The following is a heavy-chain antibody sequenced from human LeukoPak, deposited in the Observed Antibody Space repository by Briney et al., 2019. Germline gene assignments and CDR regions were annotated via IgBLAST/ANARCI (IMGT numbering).Heavy chain of an antibody. CDR1: GGSISSYY. V-gene: IGHV4-59*01. CDR3: ARGIESYGDYGY. J-gene: IGHJ4*02. CDR2: VSYSGST. D-gene: IGHD4-17*01. Sequence: SETLSLTCTVSGGSISSYYWSWIRQPPGKGLEWIGYVSYSGSTNCNPSLRSRVIISVDTSKNQFSLKLNSVTAADTAVYYCARGIESYGDYGYWGQGTLVTVSS.